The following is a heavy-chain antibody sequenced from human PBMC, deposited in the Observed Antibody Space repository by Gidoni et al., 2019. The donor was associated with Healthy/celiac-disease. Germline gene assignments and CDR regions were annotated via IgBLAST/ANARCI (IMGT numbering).Heavy chain of an antibody. V-gene: IGHV1-69*04. CDR2: IIPILGIA. D-gene: IGHD3-10*01. CDR3: ARESGMVRGGDY. CDR1: GGTFSSYT. Sequence: QVQLVHSGAEVKKPGSSVKVSCKASGGTFSSYTISWVRQAPGQGLEWMGRIIPILGIANYAQKFQGRVTITADKSTSTAYMELSSLRSEDTAVYYCARESGMVRGGDYWGQGTLVTVSS. J-gene: IGHJ4*02.